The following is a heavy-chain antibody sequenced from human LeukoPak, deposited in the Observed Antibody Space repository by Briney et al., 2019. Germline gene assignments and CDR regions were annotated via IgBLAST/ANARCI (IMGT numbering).Heavy chain of an antibody. D-gene: IGHD2-2*01. J-gene: IGHJ1*01. V-gene: IGHV4-31*03. CDR2: IYYSGST. Sequence: SQTLSLTCTVSGGSISSGGYYWSWIRQHPGKGLEWIGYIYYSGSTYYNPSLKSRVTISVDTSKNQFSLKLSSVTAADTAVYYCARGSEYCSSTSCYPSTEYFQHWGQGTLVTVSS. CDR3: ARGSEYCSSTSCYPSTEYFQH. CDR1: GGSISSGGYY.